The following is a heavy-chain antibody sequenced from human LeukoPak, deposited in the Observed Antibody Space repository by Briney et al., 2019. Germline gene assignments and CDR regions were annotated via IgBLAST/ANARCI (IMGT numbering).Heavy chain of an antibody. CDR3: AREFDWFYCMDV. Sequence: GGSLRLPCAASGFTFSSYSMNWVRQAPGKGLEWVSYISSSSSTIYYADSVKGRFTISRDNAKNSLYLQMNSLRAEDTAVYYCAREFDWFYCMDVWGQGTTVTVSS. V-gene: IGHV3-48*01. D-gene: IGHD3-9*01. CDR2: ISSSSSTI. CDR1: GFTFSSYS. J-gene: IGHJ6*02.